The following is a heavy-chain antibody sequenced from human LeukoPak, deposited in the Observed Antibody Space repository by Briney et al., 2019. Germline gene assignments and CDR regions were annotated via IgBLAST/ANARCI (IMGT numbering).Heavy chain of an antibody. CDR3: ARALLYSSSWYSGWYFDL. CDR1: GGTFSSYA. D-gene: IGHD6-13*01. V-gene: IGHV1-69*06. J-gene: IGHJ2*01. Sequence: SVKVSCKASGGTFSSYAISWVRQAPGQGREWMGGIIPIFGTANYAQKFQGRVTITADKSTSTAYMELSSLRSEDTAVYYCARALLYSSSWYSGWYFDLWGRGTLVTVSS. CDR2: IIPIFGTA.